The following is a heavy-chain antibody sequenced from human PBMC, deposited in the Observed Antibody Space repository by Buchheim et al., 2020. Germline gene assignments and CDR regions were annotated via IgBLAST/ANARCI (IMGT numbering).Heavy chain of an antibody. CDR3: ARKIGDTHGGKYSSSWYKSYYYYGMDV. Sequence: QVQLVQSGAEVKKPGASVKVSCKASGYTFTSYDINWVRQATGQGLEWMGWMNPNSGNTGYAQKFQGRVTMTRNTSISTAYMELSSLRSEDTAVYYCARKIGDTHGGKYSSSWYKSYYYYGMDVWGQGTT. CDR1: GYTFTSYD. J-gene: IGHJ6*02. CDR2: MNPNSGNT. V-gene: IGHV1-8*01. D-gene: IGHD6-13*01.